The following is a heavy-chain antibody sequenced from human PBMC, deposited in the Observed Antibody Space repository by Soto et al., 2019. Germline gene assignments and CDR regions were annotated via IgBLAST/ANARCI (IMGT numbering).Heavy chain of an antibody. J-gene: IGHJ6*02. D-gene: IGHD3-3*01. CDR2: TYYRSKWYN. CDR1: GDSVSSNSAA. V-gene: IGHV6-1*01. CDR3: ARDRSRFLEWLLADDYYYGMDD. Sequence: SQTLSLTCAISGDSVSSNSAAWNWIRQSPSRGLEWLGRTYYRSKWYNDYAVSVKSRITINPDTSKNQFSLQLNSVTPEDTAVYYCARDRSRFLEWLLADDYYYGMDDWGQGTTVTVSS.